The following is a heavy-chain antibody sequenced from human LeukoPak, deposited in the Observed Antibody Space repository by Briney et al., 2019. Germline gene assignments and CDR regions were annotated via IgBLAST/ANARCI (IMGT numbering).Heavy chain of an antibody. CDR3: ARHASLDIVVVPAAISV. D-gene: IGHD2-2*01. Sequence: PSETLSLTCTVSGGSISSSSYYWGWIRQPPGKGLEWIGSIYYSGSTYYNPSLKSRVAISVDTSKNQFSLKLSSVTAADTAVYYCARHASLDIVVVPAAISVWGQGTMVTVSS. V-gene: IGHV4-39*01. CDR2: IYYSGST. CDR1: GGSISSSSYY. J-gene: IGHJ3*01.